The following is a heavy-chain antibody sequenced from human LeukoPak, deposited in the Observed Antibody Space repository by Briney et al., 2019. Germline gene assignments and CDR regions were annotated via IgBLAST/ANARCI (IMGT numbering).Heavy chain of an antibody. CDR3: ARARGLRFLEWLYDFDY. CDR1: GYTFTSYG. V-gene: IGHV1-18*01. D-gene: IGHD3-3*01. CDR2: ISAYNGNT. Sequence: ASVKVSCKASGYTFTSYGISWVRQAPGQGLEWMGWISAYNGNTNYAQKLQGRVTMTTDTSTSTDYMELRSLRSDDTAVYYCARARGLRFLEWLYDFDYWGRGTLVTVSS. J-gene: IGHJ4*02.